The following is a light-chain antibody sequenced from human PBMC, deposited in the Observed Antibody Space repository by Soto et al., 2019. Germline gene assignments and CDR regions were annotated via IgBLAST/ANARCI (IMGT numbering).Light chain of an antibody. CDR2: DVT. CDR3: CSYAGSYTDV. Sequence: QSALTQPRSVSGSPGQSVTISCTGTSADVGGYNSVSWYQQHPGKAPKLMIYDVTKRPSGVPDRFSASKSGNTASLTISGLQAEDEADYYCCSYAGSYTDVFGTGTKVTVL. CDR1: SADVGGYNS. V-gene: IGLV2-11*01. J-gene: IGLJ1*01.